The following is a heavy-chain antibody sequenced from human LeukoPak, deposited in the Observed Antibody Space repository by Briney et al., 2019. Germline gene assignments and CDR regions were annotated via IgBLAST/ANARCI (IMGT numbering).Heavy chain of an antibody. CDR1: GGSISSYY. V-gene: IGHV4-59*01. D-gene: IGHD3-22*01. CDR2: IDYSGST. CDR3: ARGRMPDYYDSSGYQRRFDY. Sequence: SETLSLTCTLSGGSISSYYWSWIRQPPGKGLEWIGYIDYSGSTNYNPSLKSRVTISVDTSKNQFSLKLSSMTAADTAVYYCARGRMPDYYDSSGYQRRFDYWGQGTLVTVSS. J-gene: IGHJ4*02.